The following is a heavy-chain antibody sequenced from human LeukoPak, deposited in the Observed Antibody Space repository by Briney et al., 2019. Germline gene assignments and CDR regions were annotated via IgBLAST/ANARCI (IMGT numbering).Heavy chain of an antibody. CDR1: GFTFSSYA. V-gene: IGHV3-23*01. D-gene: IGHD4-17*01. J-gene: IGHJ3*02. Sequence: GGSLRLSCAASGFTFSSYAMSWVRQAPGKGLERVSAISGSGGSTYYADSVKGRFTISRDNSKNTLYLHMNSLRAEDTAVYYCVLYGDYESPDGFDIWGQGTMVTVSS. CDR3: VLYGDYESPDGFDI. CDR2: ISGSGGST.